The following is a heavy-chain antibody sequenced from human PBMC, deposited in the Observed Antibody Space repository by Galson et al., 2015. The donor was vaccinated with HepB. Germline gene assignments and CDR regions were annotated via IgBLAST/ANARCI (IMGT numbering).Heavy chain of an antibody. CDR3: ARVSQRYFDY. CDR2: IYHSGFT. D-gene: IGHD5-24*01. Sequence: QVQLQESGPRLVKPSETLSLTCTVSGAPVNSGGYFWSWHRQHPGRGLEWIGDIYHSGFTYSSPSLKSRLILSVDTAKNQFTLNLSSVTAADTATYYCARVSQRYFDYWGQGSLVTVSS. V-gene: IGHV4-31*03. J-gene: IGHJ4*02. CDR1: GAPVNSGGYF.